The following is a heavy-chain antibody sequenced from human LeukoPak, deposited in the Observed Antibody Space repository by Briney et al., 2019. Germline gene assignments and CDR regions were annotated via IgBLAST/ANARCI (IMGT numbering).Heavy chain of an antibody. CDR3: ASLGVDPPLVSDY. CDR2: INHSGST. Sequence: PSETLSLTCAVYGGSFSGYYWSWIRQPPGKGLEWIGEINHSGSTNYNPSLKSRVTISVDTSKNQFSLKLSSVTAADTAVYYCASLGVDPPLVSDYWGQGTLATVSS. CDR1: GGSFSGYY. J-gene: IGHJ4*02. V-gene: IGHV4-34*01. D-gene: IGHD2-8*01.